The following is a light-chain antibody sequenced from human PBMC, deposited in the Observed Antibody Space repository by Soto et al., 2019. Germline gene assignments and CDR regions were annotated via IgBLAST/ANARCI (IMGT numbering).Light chain of an antibody. V-gene: IGKV3-20*01. CDR1: QSVSSSY. J-gene: IGKJ1*01. Sequence: EIVLTQSPGTLSLSPGERATLSCRASQSVSSSYLAWYQQKPGQAPRLLIYGASSRATGIPDRFSGSGSGTDFTLTISRLEPEDFAVYYCQQYGSSPTWTFGQGTKEDI. CDR2: GAS. CDR3: QQYGSSPTWT.